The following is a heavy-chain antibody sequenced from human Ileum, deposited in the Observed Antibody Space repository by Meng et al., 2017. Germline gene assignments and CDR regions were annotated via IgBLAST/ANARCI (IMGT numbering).Heavy chain of an antibody. CDR2: TYYRSRWYN. CDR3: AGKDWGEGLDF. Sequence: HVQLQQSGPGLVKPSQTLSLTCAISGDSVSSDTGAWNWIRQSPSRGLERLGRTYYRSRWYNNYAVSVKSRITINPDTSKNQFSLQLNSVTPDDTAVYYCAGKDWGEGLDFWDQGTLVTVSS. V-gene: IGHV6-1*01. J-gene: IGHJ4*02. D-gene: IGHD7-27*01. CDR1: GDSVSSDTGA.